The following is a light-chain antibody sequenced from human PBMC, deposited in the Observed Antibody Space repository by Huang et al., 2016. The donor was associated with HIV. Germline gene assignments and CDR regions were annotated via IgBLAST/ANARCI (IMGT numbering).Light chain of an antibody. J-gene: IGKJ3*01. CDR1: QGIRND. Sequence: GYRVTITCRASQGIRNDLGWYQQKPGKAAKLLIYAASGLQSGVPSRFSGSGCGTDFTLTSSSLQPEECATYYCLQDYNYTFTFGPGTKVDIK. CDR3: LQDYNYTFT. CDR2: AAS. V-gene: IGKV1-6*01.